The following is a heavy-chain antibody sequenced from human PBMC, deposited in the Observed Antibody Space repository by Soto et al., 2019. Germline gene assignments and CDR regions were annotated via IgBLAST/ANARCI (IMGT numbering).Heavy chain of an antibody. CDR2: IIPILGIA. V-gene: IGHV1-69*02. D-gene: IGHD3-3*01. CDR3: ARHAYDFWRGHPNPRYYYGMDV. J-gene: IGHJ6*04. CDR1: GGTFSSYT. Sequence: ASVKVSCKASGGTFSSYTISWVRQAPGQGLEWMGRIIPILGIANYAQKFQGRVTITADKSTSTAYMELSSLRSEDTAVYYCARHAYDFWRGHPNPRYYYGMDVWGKGTTVTVSS.